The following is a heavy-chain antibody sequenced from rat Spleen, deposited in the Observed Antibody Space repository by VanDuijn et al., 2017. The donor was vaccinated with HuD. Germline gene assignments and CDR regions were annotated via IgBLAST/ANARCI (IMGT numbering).Heavy chain of an antibody. CDR3: AVAGYGY. D-gene: IGHD1-7*01. Sequence: EVQLAETGGGLVQPGRSLKLSCVASGFTFSRYWMYWVRQAPGKGLEWVSSISNDGGPTYYPDSVKGRFTISRDNAENTVYLQMNSLRSEDTATYYCAVAGYGYWGHGVMVTVSS. V-gene: IGHV5-58*01. J-gene: IGHJ2*01. CDR2: ISNDGGPT. CDR1: GFTFSRYW.